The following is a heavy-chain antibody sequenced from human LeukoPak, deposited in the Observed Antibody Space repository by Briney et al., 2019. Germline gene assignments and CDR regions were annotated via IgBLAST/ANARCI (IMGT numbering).Heavy chain of an antibody. J-gene: IGHJ4*02. CDR3: ARGHELRWSGGYYFDY. CDR1: GYTFTSYG. Sequence: GASVKVSCKASGYTFTSYGISWVRQAPGQGLEWMGWISAYNGNTNYAQKLQGRVTMTTDTSTSTAYMELRSLRSDDTAVYYCARGHELRWSGGYYFDYWGQGTLVTVSS. V-gene: IGHV1-18*01. CDR2: ISAYNGNT. D-gene: IGHD2-21*01.